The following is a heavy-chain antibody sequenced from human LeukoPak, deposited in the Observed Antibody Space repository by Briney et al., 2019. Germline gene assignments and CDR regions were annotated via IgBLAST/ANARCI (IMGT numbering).Heavy chain of an antibody. CDR1: GGTFSSYA. CDR2: ISAYNGHT. CDR3: ARGGIAAAATLDY. Sequence: ASVKVSCKASGGTFSSYAISWVRQAPGQGLEWMGWISAYNGHTNYAQKLQGRVTVTTDTSTSTAYMDLRSLRSDDTAVYYCARGGIAAAATLDYWGQGTLVTVSS. D-gene: IGHD6-13*01. J-gene: IGHJ4*02. V-gene: IGHV1-18*01.